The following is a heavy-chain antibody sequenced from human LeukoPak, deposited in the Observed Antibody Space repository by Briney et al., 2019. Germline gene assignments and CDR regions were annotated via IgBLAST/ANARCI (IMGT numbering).Heavy chain of an antibody. Sequence: GGSLRLSCAASGFTFDTYRMNWVRQAPGKGLEWVSSISASGSYIYYADSLKGRFTTSRDNTKNSLFLQMNSQRAEDTAVYYCARDSPGTTASDYWGQGTLVTVSS. CDR3: ARDSPGTTASDY. V-gene: IGHV3-21*01. J-gene: IGHJ4*02. CDR2: ISASGSYI. D-gene: IGHD1-1*01. CDR1: GFTFDTYR.